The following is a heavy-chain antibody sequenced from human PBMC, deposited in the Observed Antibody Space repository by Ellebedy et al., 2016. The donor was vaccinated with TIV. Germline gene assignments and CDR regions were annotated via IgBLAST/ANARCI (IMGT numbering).Heavy chain of an antibody. D-gene: IGHD4-17*01. J-gene: IGHJ3*02. Sequence: GGSLRLSCGASGFSFRSYWMSWVRQVPGKGLEWVANIRPDGSDKYYVDSVKGRFTISRDNAKNSLFLQMNSLRAEDTAVYYCATDGSYGDYLFPAHAFEKWGQGTMVIVSS. CDR1: GFSFRSYW. CDR3: ATDGSYGDYLFPAHAFEK. CDR2: IRPDGSDK. V-gene: IGHV3-7*01.